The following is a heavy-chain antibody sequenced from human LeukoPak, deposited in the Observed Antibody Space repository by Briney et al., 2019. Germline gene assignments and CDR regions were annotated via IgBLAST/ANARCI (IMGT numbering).Heavy chain of an antibody. Sequence: GGSLRLSCAASGFTVSSNYMSWVRQAPGKGLEWVSVIYSGGSTYYADSVKGRFTISRDNSKNTLYLQTNSLRAEDTAVYYCARVMYSSSWYAIGYFDYWGQGTLVTVSS. CDR1: GFTVSSNY. CDR3: ARVMYSSSWYAIGYFDY. J-gene: IGHJ4*02. V-gene: IGHV3-53*01. CDR2: IYSGGST. D-gene: IGHD6-13*01.